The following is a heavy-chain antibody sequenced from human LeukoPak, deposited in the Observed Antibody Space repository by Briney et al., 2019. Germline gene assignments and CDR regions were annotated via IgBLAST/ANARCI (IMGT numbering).Heavy chain of an antibody. J-gene: IGHJ3*02. Sequence: ASVKVSCKASGYTFSSYGISWVRQAPGQGLEWMGWISVYNGNRNYAQNLQGRVTMTTDTPTTTAYMELRSLRSDDTAVYYCARASPRVSHAFDIWGQGTMVTVSS. D-gene: IGHD2-2*01. V-gene: IGHV1-18*01. CDR2: ISVYNGNR. CDR3: ARASPRVSHAFDI. CDR1: GYTFSSYG.